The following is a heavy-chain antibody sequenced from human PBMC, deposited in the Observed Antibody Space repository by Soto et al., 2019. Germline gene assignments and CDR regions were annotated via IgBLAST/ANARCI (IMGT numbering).Heavy chain of an antibody. J-gene: IGHJ6*02. CDR3: ASTYYYGSARSYYYYGMDV. CDR2: IIPIFGTA. CDR1: GGTFSSYA. V-gene: IGHV1-69*13. D-gene: IGHD3-10*01. Sequence: GASVKVSCKASGGTFSSYAISWVRQAPGQGLEWMGGIIPIFGTANYAQKFQGRVTITADESTSTAYMELSSLRSEDTAVYYCASTYYYGSARSYYYYGMDVWGQGTTVTVSS.